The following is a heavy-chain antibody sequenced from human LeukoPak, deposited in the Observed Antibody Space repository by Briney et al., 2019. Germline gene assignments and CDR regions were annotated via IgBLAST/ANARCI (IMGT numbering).Heavy chain of an antibody. CDR1: GFTFSSYE. Sequence: GGSLRLSCSASGFTFSSYEMNWVRQAPGKGLEWVSSISSRGGTLYYTDSVKGRFTISRDNAKNSLYLQMNRLRAEDTAVYYCARVGALSSSWLLYWGQGTLVTVSS. J-gene: IGHJ4*02. CDR2: ISSRGGTL. CDR3: ARVGALSSSWLLY. V-gene: IGHV3-48*03. D-gene: IGHD6-13*01.